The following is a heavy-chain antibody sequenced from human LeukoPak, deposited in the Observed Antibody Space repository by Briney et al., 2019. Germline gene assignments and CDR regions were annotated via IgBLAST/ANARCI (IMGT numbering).Heavy chain of an antibody. CDR3: AKGGGCIVGGTCSLSYYYGMDV. Sequence: PGGSLRLSCAASGFTVSSNYMSWVRQAPGKGLEWVSGIYSGGSTYCADSVKGRFTTSRDNSKNTLYLQMNSLRDEDTAVYYCAKGGGCIVGGTCSLSYYYGMDVWGQGTTVTVSS. J-gene: IGHJ6*02. D-gene: IGHD1-26*01. V-gene: IGHV3-53*01. CDR1: GFTVSSNY. CDR2: IYSGGST.